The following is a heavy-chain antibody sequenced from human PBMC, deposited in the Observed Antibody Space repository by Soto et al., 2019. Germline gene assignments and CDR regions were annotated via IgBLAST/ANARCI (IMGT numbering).Heavy chain of an antibody. D-gene: IGHD6-6*01. V-gene: IGHV1-2*04. J-gene: IGHJ6*03. Sequence: GASVKVSCKASGYTFTGYYMHWVRQAPGQGLEWMGWINPNSGGTNYAQKFQGWVTMTRDTSISTAYMELSRLRSDDTAVYYCARAVIIGGSSSRGDYYYYYMDVWGKGTTVTVSS. CDR1: GYTFTGYY. CDR3: ARAVIIGGSSSRGDYYYYYMDV. CDR2: INPNSGGT.